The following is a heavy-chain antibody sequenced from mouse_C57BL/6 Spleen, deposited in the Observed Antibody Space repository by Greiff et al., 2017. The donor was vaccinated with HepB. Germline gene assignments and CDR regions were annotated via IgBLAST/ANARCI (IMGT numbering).Heavy chain of an antibody. Sequence: EVKLMESGGDLVKPGGSLKLSCAASGFTFSSYGMSWVRPTPDKRLEWVATISSGGSYTYYPDSVKGRFTISRDNAKNTLYLQMSILKSEDTAMYYCARQDDYDVFYAMDYWGQGTSVTVSS. D-gene: IGHD2-4*01. CDR3: ARQDDYDVFYAMDY. CDR2: ISSGGSYT. V-gene: IGHV5-6*01. J-gene: IGHJ4*01. CDR1: GFTFSSYG.